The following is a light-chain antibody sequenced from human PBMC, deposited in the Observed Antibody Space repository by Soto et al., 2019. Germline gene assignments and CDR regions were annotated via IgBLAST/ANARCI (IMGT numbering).Light chain of an antibody. Sequence: DIQMTQSPSTLSASVGDRVTLTCRASQSISSWLAWYQQKPGKAPKVLIYDASSLKSGVPSRFSGSGSGTEFTLTISSLQPDDFATYYCQQYDSFSVTFGQGTKVDIK. J-gene: IGKJ1*01. CDR1: QSISSW. CDR2: DAS. V-gene: IGKV1-5*01. CDR3: QQYDSFSVT.